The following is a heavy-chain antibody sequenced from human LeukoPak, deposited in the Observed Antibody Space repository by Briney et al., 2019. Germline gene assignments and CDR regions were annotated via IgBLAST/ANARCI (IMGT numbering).Heavy chain of an antibody. CDR1: VYTFTSYD. Sequence: ASVKVSCKASVYTFTSYDINWVRQATGQGLEWMGWMNPNSGNTGYAQKFQGRVTMTRNTSISTAYMELSSLRSEDTAVYYCARAYSSSWYLYYYYGMDVWGQGTTVTVSS. J-gene: IGHJ6*02. D-gene: IGHD6-13*01. V-gene: IGHV1-8*01. CDR3: ARAYSSSWYLYYYYGMDV. CDR2: MNPNSGNT.